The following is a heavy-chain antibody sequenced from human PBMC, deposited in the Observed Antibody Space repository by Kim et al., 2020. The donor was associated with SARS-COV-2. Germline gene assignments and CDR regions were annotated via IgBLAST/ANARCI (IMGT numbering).Heavy chain of an antibody. J-gene: IGHJ6*02. Sequence: GGSLRLSCAASGFTFSTYDMNWVRQAPGKGLEWVSTISGISSHIYDADSVRGRFTISRDNAKTSVYLQMNNLRAEDTAVYYCARVNHPQRYNYMDVWGQG. CDR3: ARVNHPQRYNYMDV. V-gene: IGHV3-21*01. D-gene: IGHD3-16*02. CDR2: ISGISSHI. CDR1: GFTFSTYD.